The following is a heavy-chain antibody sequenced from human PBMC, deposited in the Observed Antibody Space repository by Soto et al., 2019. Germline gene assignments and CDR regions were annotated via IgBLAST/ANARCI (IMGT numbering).Heavy chain of an antibody. V-gene: IGHV3-23*01. Sequence: EVQLLESGGGLVQPGGSLRLSCAASGFTFSSYGMSWVRQAPGKGLEWVSGISGSGGSTYYADSVKGRFTISRDNPKNTLYLQMNSLRAEDTAVYYCAQEGRYSSSRGYFDYWGQGTLVTVSS. CDR2: ISGSGGST. CDR3: AQEGRYSSSRGYFDY. CDR1: GFTFSSYG. D-gene: IGHD6-13*01. J-gene: IGHJ4*02.